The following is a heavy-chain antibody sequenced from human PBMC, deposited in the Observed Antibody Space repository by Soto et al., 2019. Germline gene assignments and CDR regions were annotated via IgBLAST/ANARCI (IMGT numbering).Heavy chain of an antibody. CDR3: ARSKLRVSYGFDP. V-gene: IGHV1-2*04. J-gene: IGHJ5*02. CDR2: INPNSGGT. CDR1: GYTFTGYY. Sequence: ASVKVSCKASGYTFTGYYMHWVRQAPGQGLEWMGWINPNSGGTNYAQKFQGWVTMTRDTSISTAYMELSRLRSDDTAVYYCARSKLRVSYGFDPWGQGTLVTVSS. D-gene: IGHD4-17*01.